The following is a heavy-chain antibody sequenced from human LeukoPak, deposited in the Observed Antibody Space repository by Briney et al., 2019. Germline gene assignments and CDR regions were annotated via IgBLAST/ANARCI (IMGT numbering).Heavy chain of an antibody. Sequence: SETLSLTCTVSGGSISSSSYYWGWIRQPPGKGLEWIGSIYYSGSAYYNPSLKSRVTISVDTSKNQFSLKLSSVTAAGTAVYYCASTGYSSARGKGIFDYWGQGTLVTVSS. CDR2: IYYSGSA. J-gene: IGHJ4*02. CDR3: ASTGYSSARGKGIFDY. V-gene: IGHV4-39*01. D-gene: IGHD6-25*01. CDR1: GGSISSSSYY.